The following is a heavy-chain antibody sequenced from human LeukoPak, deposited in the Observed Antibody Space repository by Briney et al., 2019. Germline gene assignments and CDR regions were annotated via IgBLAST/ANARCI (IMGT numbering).Heavy chain of an antibody. V-gene: IGHV3-13*04. CDR1: GFTFSRHD. J-gene: IGHJ5*02. CDR3: VRGGVWGLSSNWLEA. CDR2: FIPAGDR. D-gene: IGHD7-27*01. Sequence: TGGSLRLSCEASGFTFSRHDMHWVRQAAGKGLEWVSGFIPAGDRYYAESVKGRFTISRENAKSSLYLEMNSLRVGDTAVYYCVRGGVWGLSSNWLEAWGQGTLVIVSS.